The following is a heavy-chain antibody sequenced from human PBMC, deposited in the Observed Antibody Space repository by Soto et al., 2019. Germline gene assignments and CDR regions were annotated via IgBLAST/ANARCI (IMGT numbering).Heavy chain of an antibody. Sequence: SETLSLTCTVSGDSISSSSYYWAWIRKPPGKGLEWIGSTYYSGSTYYNPSLKSRVTISVDTSKNQFSLKLSSVTAADTAVYYCAIHPCTIEVGFVYWGQGTLVTVSS. V-gene: IGHV4-39*01. D-gene: IGHD1-26*01. CDR1: GDSISSSSYY. CDR2: TYYSGST. J-gene: IGHJ4*02. CDR3: AIHPCTIEVGFVY.